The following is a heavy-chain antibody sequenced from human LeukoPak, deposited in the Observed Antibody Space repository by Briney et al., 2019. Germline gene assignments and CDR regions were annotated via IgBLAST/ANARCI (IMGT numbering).Heavy chain of an antibody. CDR2: IYYSGST. Sequence: SETLSLTCTVSGGSISSSSYYWGWIRQPPGKGLEWFGSIYYSGSTYYNPSLKSRVTISVDTSKNQFSLKLSSVTAADTAVYYCARCSSSWYSPSVGYWGQGTLVTVSS. V-gene: IGHV4-39*01. D-gene: IGHD6-13*01. CDR1: GGSISSSSYY. CDR3: ARCSSSWYSPSVGY. J-gene: IGHJ4*02.